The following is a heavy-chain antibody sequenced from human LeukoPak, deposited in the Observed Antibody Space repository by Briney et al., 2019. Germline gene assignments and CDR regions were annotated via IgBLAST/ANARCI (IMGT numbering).Heavy chain of an antibody. V-gene: IGHV3-74*01. CDR2: INSDGTST. Sequence: PGGSLRLSCAASRFTFSSYAMNWVRQAPGKGLEWVSRINSDGTSTSYADSVKGRFTISRDNAENTLYLQMNSLRAEDTAVYYCARGASGYSYGWGQGTLVTVSS. D-gene: IGHD5-18*01. J-gene: IGHJ4*02. CDR3: ARGASGYSYG. CDR1: RFTFSSYA.